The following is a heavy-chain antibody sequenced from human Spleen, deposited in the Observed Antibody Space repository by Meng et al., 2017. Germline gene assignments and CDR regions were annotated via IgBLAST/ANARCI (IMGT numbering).Heavy chain of an antibody. CDR2: IITKTNNYAT. V-gene: IGHV3-73*01. CDR1: GFIFSGSD. J-gene: IGHJ3*02. Sequence: GESLKISCAASGFIFSGSDIHWVRQASGKGLEWVGRIITKTNNYATAYAASVKGRFTISRDDSLTTAYLQMNSLRSEDTALYYCTVYITCHIWGRGTMVTVSS. CDR3: TVYITCHI. D-gene: IGHD2-8*01.